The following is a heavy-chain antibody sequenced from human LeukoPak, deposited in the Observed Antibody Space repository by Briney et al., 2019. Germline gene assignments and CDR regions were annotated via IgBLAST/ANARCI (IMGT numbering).Heavy chain of an antibody. V-gene: IGHV3-11*01. J-gene: IGHJ4*02. CDR3: ARRGDTYYYDSSGSANVYYFDY. CDR1: GFTFSDYY. Sequence: GGSLRLSCAASGFTFSDYYMSWIRQAPGKGLEWVSYISSSGSTIYYADSVKGRFTISRDNAKNSLYLQMNSLRAEDTAIFYCARRGDTYYYDSSGSANVYYFDYWGQGTLVTVSS. CDR2: ISSSGSTI. D-gene: IGHD3-22*01.